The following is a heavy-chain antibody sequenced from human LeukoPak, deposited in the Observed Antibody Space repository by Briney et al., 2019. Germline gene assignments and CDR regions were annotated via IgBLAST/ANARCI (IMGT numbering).Heavy chain of an antibody. Sequence: SETLSLTCTVSGGSISSNYWTWIRQPAGKGLEWIGRIHTSGTTNHNPSLKTRVTMSVDTSNNHFSLKLSSVTAADTAVYYCARETEVTGGRSWDFWGQGTLVTVSS. J-gene: IGHJ4*02. CDR1: GGSISSNY. D-gene: IGHD2-8*02. CDR3: ARETEVTGGRSWDF. V-gene: IGHV4-4*07. CDR2: IHTSGTT.